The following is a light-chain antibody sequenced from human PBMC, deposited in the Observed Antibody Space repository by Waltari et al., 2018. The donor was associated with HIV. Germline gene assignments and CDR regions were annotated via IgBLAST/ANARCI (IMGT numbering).Light chain of an antibody. CDR2: ENN. J-gene: IGLJ3*02. Sequence: QSVLTQPPSVSAAPGQKVTISCSGSSSTIGNHFVSWYQQLPGTAPKLLIYENNKRPSGIPDRFSGSKSATSATLDITGLQTGDEADYHCGAWDSSLTVGMFGGGTKLTVL. V-gene: IGLV1-51*02. CDR3: GAWDSSLTVGM. CDR1: SSTIGNHF.